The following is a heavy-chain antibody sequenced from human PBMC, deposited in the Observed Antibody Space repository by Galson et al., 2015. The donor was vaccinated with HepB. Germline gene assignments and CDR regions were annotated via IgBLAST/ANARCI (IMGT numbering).Heavy chain of an antibody. D-gene: IGHD6-19*01. Sequence: SLRLSCAASGFTFGDYTMSWFRQAPGKGLEWAAFIRSKTYGGTTEYAASVKGRFTISRDDSKSIAYLQMNSLKTEDTAVYYCTRGTCSGWYQTPSAPDYWGQGTLVTVSS. CDR3: TRGTCSGWYQTPSAPDY. J-gene: IGHJ4*02. CDR1: GFTFGDYT. V-gene: IGHV3-49*03. CDR2: IRSKTYGGTT.